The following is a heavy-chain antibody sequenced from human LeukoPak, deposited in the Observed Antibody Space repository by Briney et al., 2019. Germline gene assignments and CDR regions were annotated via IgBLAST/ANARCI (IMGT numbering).Heavy chain of an antibody. Sequence: GGSLRLSCAASGFTFDDYPMRGVRHAPGKGVEWVSLISWDGGSTYYVDSVKGRFTISRDNSKNSLYLQMNSLRTEDTALYYCAKSAVGATIFFDYWGQGTLVTVSS. J-gene: IGHJ4*02. V-gene: IGHV3-43*01. CDR2: ISWDGGST. CDR3: AKSAVGATIFFDY. D-gene: IGHD1-26*01. CDR1: GFTFDDYP.